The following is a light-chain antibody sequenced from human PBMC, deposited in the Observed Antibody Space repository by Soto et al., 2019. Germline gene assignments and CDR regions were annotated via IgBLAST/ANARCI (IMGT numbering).Light chain of an antibody. CDR2: GAS. V-gene: IGKV3-15*01. CDR3: QQFYNWPRT. CDR1: QSVSSN. Sequence: EIVMTQSPGTLSVSPGERATLSCRASQSVSSNLAWYQQKPGQAPRLLICGASTRATGIPARFSGSGSETEVTLTISSLQSEDFAVYYCQQFYNWPRTFGQGTKVEIK. J-gene: IGKJ1*01.